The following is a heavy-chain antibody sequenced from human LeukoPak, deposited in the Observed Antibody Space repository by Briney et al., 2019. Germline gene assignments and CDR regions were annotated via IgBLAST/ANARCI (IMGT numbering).Heavy chain of an antibody. D-gene: IGHD1-26*01. J-gene: IGHJ3*02. CDR3: ARGGTDDDFDI. CDR1: GFTFSSYW. V-gene: IGHV3-74*01. Sequence: GGSLRLSCAASGFTFSSYWMHWVRQAPGKGLVWVSRINGDGSSTTYADSVKGRFTISRDNAKNTLYMQMNSLRAEDTAVYYCARGGTDDDFDIWGQGTTVTVSS. CDR2: INGDGSST.